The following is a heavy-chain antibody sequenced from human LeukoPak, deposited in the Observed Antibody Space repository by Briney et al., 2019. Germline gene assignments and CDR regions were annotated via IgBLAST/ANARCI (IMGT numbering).Heavy chain of an antibody. J-gene: IGHJ4*02. CDR3: ARDRRVNSYGDY. V-gene: IGHV1-18*01. D-gene: IGHD5-18*01. Sequence: VASVKVSCKASGYTFTSYGISLVRQAPGQGLEWMGWISAYNGNTNYAQKLQGRVTMTTDTSTSTAYMELRSLRSDDTAVYYCARDRRVNSYGDYWGQGTLVTVSS. CDR2: ISAYNGNT. CDR1: GYTFTSYG.